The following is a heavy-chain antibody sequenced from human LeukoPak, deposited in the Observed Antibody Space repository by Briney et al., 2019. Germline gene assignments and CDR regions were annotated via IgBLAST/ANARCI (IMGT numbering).Heavy chain of an antibody. J-gene: IGHJ4*02. Sequence: SETLSLTCAVSGGSISSGGYSWSWIRQPPGKGLEWIGYIYHSGSTNYNPSLKSRVTISVDTSKNQFSLKLSSVTAADTAVYYCAARGYSMYYFDYWGQGTLVTVSS. CDR3: AARGYSMYYFDY. CDR1: GGSISSGGYS. D-gene: IGHD5-18*01. CDR2: IYHSGST. V-gene: IGHV4-30-2*01.